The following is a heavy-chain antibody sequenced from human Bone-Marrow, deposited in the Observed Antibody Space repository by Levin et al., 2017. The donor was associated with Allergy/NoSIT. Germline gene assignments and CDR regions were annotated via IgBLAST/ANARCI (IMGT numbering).Heavy chain of an antibody. J-gene: IGHJ3*02. CDR1: GFTFSNAW. Sequence: PGGSLRLSCAASGFTFSNAWMNWVRQAPGKGLEWVGRIKSKTDGGTTDYAAPVKGRFTISRDDSKNTLYLQMNSLKTEDTAVYYCTTDVVHCSGWRPRGAGAFDIWGQGTMVTVSS. CDR3: TTDVVHCSGWRPRGAGAFDI. CDR2: IKSKTDGGTT. V-gene: IGHV3-15*07. D-gene: IGHD2-15*01.